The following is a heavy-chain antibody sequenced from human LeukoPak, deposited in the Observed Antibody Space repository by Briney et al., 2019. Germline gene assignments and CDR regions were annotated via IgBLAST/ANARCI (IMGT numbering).Heavy chain of an antibody. D-gene: IGHD3-9*01. CDR2: FDPEDGET. J-gene: IGHJ4*02. CDR1: GYTLTELS. CDR3: AIYDILTGYYLY. Sequence: ASVKVSCKVSGYTLTELSMHWVRQAPGKGLEWMGGFDPEDGETIYAQKFQGRVTMTRDTSISTAYMELSRLRSDDTAVYYCAIYDILTGYYLYWGQGTLVTVSS. V-gene: IGHV1-24*01.